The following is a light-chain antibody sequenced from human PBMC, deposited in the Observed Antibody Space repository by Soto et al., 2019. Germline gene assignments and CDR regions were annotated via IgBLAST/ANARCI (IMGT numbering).Light chain of an antibody. CDR2: GNS. CDR1: SSNIGAGYD. J-gene: IGLJ3*02. CDR3: QSYDSSLSGGV. V-gene: IGLV1-40*01. Sequence: QAVVTQPPSVSGAPGQRVTISCTGSSSNIGAGYDVHWYQQLPGTAPKLLIYGNSNRPSGVPDRFSGSKSGTSASLAITGLQAEDDADYYCQSYDSSLSGGVFGGGTKLTVL.